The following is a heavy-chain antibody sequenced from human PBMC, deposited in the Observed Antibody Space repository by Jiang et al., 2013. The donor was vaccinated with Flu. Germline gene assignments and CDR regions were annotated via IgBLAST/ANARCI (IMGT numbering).Heavy chain of an antibody. V-gene: IGHV3-7*01. D-gene: IGHD4-17*01. CDR2: IKQDGSEK. CDR3: ARTPSYGWFDP. J-gene: IGHJ5*02. Sequence: IKQDGSEKYYVGSVKGRFTISRDNAHNSLYLQMNSLRAEDTAVYYCARTPSYGWFDPWGQGTLVTVSS.